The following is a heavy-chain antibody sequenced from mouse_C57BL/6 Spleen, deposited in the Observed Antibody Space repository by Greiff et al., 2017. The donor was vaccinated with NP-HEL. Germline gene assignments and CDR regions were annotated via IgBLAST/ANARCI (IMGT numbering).Heavy chain of an antibody. CDR3: ARGGPGGFAY. CDR2: INPGSGGT. J-gene: IGHJ3*01. Sequence: QVQLKESGAELVRPGTSVKVSCKASGYAFTNYLIEWVKQRPGQGLEWIGVINPGSGGTNYNEKFKGKATLTADKSSSTAYMQLSSLTSEDSAVYFCARGGPGGFAYWGQGTLVTVSA. CDR1: GYAFTNYL. V-gene: IGHV1-54*01.